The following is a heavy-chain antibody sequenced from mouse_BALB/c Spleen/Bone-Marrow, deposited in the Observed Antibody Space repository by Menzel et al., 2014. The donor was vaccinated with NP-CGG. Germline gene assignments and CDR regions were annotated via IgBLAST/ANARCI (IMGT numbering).Heavy chain of an antibody. CDR1: GDSITSGY. J-gene: IGHJ4*01. V-gene: IGHV3-8*02. Sequence: VQLQQSGPSLVKPSQTLSLPCSVTGDSITSGYWNWIRKFPGNKLEYMGYISYSGSTYYNPSLKSRISITRDTSRNQYYLQLNSVTTEDTATYYCARGGGSSYNYAMDYWGQGTSVTVSS. CDR2: ISYSGST. D-gene: IGHD1-1*01. CDR3: ARGGGSSYNYAMDY.